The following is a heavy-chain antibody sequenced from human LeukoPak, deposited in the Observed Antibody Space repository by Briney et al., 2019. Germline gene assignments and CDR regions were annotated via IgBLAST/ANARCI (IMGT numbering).Heavy chain of an antibody. CDR3: ARYCSSTSCYMGNNWFDP. Sequence: SVTVSCKASGGTFSSYAISWVRQAPGQGLEWMGGIIPIFGTANYAQKFQGRVTITTDESTSTAYMELSSLRSEDTAVYYCARYCSSTSCYMGNNWFDPWGQGTLVTVSS. V-gene: IGHV1-69*05. CDR2: IIPIFGTA. J-gene: IGHJ5*02. D-gene: IGHD2-2*02. CDR1: GGTFSSYA.